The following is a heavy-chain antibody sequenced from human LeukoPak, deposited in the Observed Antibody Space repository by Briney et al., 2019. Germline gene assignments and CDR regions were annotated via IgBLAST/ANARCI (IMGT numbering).Heavy chain of an antibody. Sequence: GGSLRLSCAASGFIFSSYSMSWVRQAPGKGLEWVSVITGSGGNTYYADSVKGRLTISKDNSKNTVYLQMSSLRVDDTAVYYCAKAASSSWPSYYYGMDVWGQGTTVTVSS. V-gene: IGHV3-23*01. J-gene: IGHJ6*02. CDR2: ITGSGGNT. CDR3: AKAASSSWPSYYYGMDV. D-gene: IGHD6-13*01. CDR1: GFIFSSYS.